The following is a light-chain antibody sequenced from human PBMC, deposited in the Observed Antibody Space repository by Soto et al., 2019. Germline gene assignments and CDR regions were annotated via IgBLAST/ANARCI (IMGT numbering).Light chain of an antibody. J-gene: IGKJ4*01. V-gene: IGKV3-11*01. Sequence: EIVLTQSPATLSLSPGERATHSCRASQSVSSYLAWYQQKPGQAPRLLIYDASNRATGIPARFSGSGSGTNFTLTISSLEPEDFAVYYSQQRSNWPLTFGGGTKV. CDR3: QQRSNWPLT. CDR1: QSVSSY. CDR2: DAS.